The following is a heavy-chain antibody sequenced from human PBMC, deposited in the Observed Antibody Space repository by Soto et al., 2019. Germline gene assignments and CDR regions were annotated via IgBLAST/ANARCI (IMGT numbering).Heavy chain of an antibody. CDR3: AKEGGLRAYISRSYYFDY. D-gene: IGHD3-16*01. V-gene: IGHV3-30*18. J-gene: IGHJ4*02. Sequence: QVQLVESGGGVVQPGRSLRLSSAASGFTFSSYGMHWVRQAPGKGLEWVAIISYDGSNTYYADSVKGRFTISRDNSKNTLYLQMNSLRAEDTSVYYCAKEGGLRAYISRSYYFDYWGQGTLVTVSS. CDR2: ISYDGSNT. CDR1: GFTFSSYG.